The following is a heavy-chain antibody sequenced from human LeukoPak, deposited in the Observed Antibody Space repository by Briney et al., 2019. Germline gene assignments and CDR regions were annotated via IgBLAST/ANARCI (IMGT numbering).Heavy chain of an antibody. Sequence: SETLSLTCTVSGGSISSYYWSWIRQPPGKGLEWIGYIYYSGSTNYNPSLKSRVTISVDTSKNQFSLKLSSVTAADTAVYYCASVPIAVAGRYFDYWGQGTLVTVSS. CDR3: ASVPIAVAGRYFDY. CDR1: GGSISSYY. J-gene: IGHJ4*02. V-gene: IGHV4-59*12. D-gene: IGHD6-19*01. CDR2: IYYSGST.